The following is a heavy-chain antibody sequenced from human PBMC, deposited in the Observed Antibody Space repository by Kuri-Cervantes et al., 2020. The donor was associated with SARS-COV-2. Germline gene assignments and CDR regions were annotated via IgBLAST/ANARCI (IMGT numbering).Heavy chain of an antibody. CDR3: ARTGPSVGATHPLDY. CDR1: GGSISSYY. V-gene: IGHV4-4*07. Sequence: SETLSLTCTVSGGSISSYYWSWIRQPAGKGLEWIGRIYTSGSTNYNPSLKSRVTISVDTSKNQFSLKLSSVTAADTAVYYCARTGPSVGATHPLDYWGQGTLVTVSS. J-gene: IGHJ4*02. CDR2: IYTSGST. D-gene: IGHD1-26*01.